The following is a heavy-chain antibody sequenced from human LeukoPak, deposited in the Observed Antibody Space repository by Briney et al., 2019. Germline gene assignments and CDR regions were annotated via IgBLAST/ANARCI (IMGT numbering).Heavy chain of an antibody. CDR2: IIPIFGTA. CDR3: ASEYSSSSPRFDY. J-gene: IGHJ4*02. D-gene: IGHD6-6*01. Sequence: GASVKVSCKASGGTFSSYAISWVRQAPGQGLEWMGGIIPIFGTANYAQKFQGRVTITTDESTSTAYMELSSLRSEDTAVYYCASEYSSSSPRFDYWGQGTLVTVSS. V-gene: IGHV1-69*05. CDR1: GGTFSSYA.